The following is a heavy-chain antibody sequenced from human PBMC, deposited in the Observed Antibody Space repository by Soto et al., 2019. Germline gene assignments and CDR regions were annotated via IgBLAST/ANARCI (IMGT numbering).Heavy chain of an antibody. Sequence: GGSLRLSCAASGFTFDDYAMHWVRQAPGKGLEWVSRINWNSGTIAYADSVKGRFTISRDNAKNSLYLQLNSLRAEDTALYYCAKDGGATHYYMDVWGKGTTVTVS. J-gene: IGHJ6*03. V-gene: IGHV3-9*01. CDR3: AKDGGATHYYMDV. CDR2: INWNSGTI. CDR1: GFTFDDYA.